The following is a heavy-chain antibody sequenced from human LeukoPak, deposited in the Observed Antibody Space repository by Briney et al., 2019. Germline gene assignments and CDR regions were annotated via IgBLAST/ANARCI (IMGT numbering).Heavy chain of an antibody. V-gene: IGHV1-24*01. J-gene: IGHJ4*02. CDR3: ATAGTETLDY. Sequence: ASVEVSCKVSGYTLTESSMHWVRQAPGKGLEWMGGFDPEDDEPIYAQKFQGRVTMTEDTSTDTAYMELNSLRSEDTAVYYCATAGTETLDYWGQGTLVTVSS. CDR1: GYTLTESS. CDR2: FDPEDDEP. D-gene: IGHD6-13*01.